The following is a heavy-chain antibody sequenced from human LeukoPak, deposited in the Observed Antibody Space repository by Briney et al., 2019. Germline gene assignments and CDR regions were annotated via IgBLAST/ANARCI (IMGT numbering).Heavy chain of an antibody. CDR1: DGSFTDYN. V-gene: IGHV4-34*01. D-gene: IGHD3-22*01. CDR2: IHHSGGT. Sequence: SETLSLTCAVYDGSFTDYNWSWLRQSPGKGLQWIGEIHHSGGTNYSPSLKSRVTLSVDTSKSQLSLKLSSVTAADTAVYYCVRNGYYSSGYHFSSDSRGRGTLVTVSS. J-gene: IGHJ4*02. CDR3: VRNGYYSSGYHFSSDS.